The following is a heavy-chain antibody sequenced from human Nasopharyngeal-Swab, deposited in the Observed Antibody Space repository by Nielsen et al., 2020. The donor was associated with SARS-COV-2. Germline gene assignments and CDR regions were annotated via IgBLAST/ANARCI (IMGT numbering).Heavy chain of an antibody. J-gene: IGHJ6*02. V-gene: IGHV4-34*01. D-gene: IGHD1-14*01. Sequence: WIRQPPGKGLEWIGEINHSGSTNYNPSLKSRVTISVDTSKNQFSLKLSSVTAADTVVYYCARPTTLGYYYGMDVWGQGTTVTVSS. CDR3: ARPTTLGYYYGMDV. CDR2: INHSGST.